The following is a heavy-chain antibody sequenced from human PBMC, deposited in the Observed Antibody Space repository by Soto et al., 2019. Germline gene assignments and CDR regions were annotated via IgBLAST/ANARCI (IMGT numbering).Heavy chain of an antibody. J-gene: IGHJ4*01. Sequence: GGSLSLSCAAFGFTFNSYSMHWVRQAPGTGMEWEGVISYHGRNKSYADSVKGGFTFSRDNFTNTLFLQMNSLKTEDTAVYYCERCWGAGPGRGGCLDFWRQGTRVTVSS. V-gene: IGHV3-30*04. D-gene: IGHD1-26*01. CDR2: ISYHGRNK. CDR1: GFTFNSYS. CDR3: ERCWGAGPGRGGCLDF.